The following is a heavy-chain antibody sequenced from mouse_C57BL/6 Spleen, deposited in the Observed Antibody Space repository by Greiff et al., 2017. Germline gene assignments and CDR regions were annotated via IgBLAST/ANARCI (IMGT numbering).Heavy chain of an antibody. CDR2: IYPGDGDT. D-gene: IGHD2-4*01. Sequence: QVQLQQSGPELVKPGASVKISCKASGYAFSSSWMNWVRQRPGKGLEWIGRIYPGDGDTNYNGKFKGKATLTADKSSSTAYMQLSSLTSEDSAVYFCARGFYDYGFAYWGQGTLVTVSA. CDR3: ARGFYDYGFAY. CDR1: GYAFSSSW. J-gene: IGHJ3*01. V-gene: IGHV1-82*01.